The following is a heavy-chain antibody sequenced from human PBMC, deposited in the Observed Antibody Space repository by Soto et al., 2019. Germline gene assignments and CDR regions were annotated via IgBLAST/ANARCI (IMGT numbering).Heavy chain of an antibody. CDR2: IHSDGSST. CDR3: ATGHRGAFDL. Sequence: EVQLVESGGGLVRPGGSLRLSCAASGFTFSYYWMHWVRQAPGKGLVWVSRIHSDGSSTTYADLVKGRFIISRDNARNTVDLQMNSVRVEYTAVYYCATGHRGAFDLWGQGTVVTVSS. J-gene: IGHJ3*01. D-gene: IGHD1-26*01. CDR1: GFTFSYYW. V-gene: IGHV3-74*01.